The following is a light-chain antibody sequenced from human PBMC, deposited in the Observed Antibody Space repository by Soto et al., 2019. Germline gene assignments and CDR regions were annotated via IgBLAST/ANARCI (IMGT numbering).Light chain of an antibody. CDR2: GVT. Sequence: QSVLTQPASVSGSPGQSITISCTGSGSDIGAYNYVSWYQQHPGKAPKPFIHGVTRRPSGHSSRSSASKSAYTASLTIPGLLAEDEANYFCSSLTTSYFYVFGPGTKVTVL. V-gene: IGLV2-14*01. J-gene: IGLJ1*01. CDR1: GSDIGAYNY. CDR3: SSLTTSYFYV.